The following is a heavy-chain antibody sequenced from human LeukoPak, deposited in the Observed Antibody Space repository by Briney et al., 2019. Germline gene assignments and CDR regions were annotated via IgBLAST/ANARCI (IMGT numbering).Heavy chain of an antibody. J-gene: IGHJ5*02. V-gene: IGHV4-34*12. CDR1: DGSFSAYY. D-gene: IGHD1-26*01. CDR3: ARFSGRNWFDP. Sequence: PSETLSLTCGVYDGSFSAYYWSWIRQPPGKGLEWIGEIILSGSTTYNPSLKSRVTISVDTSKNQFSLKLSSVTAADTAVYYCARFSGRNWFDPWGQGTLVTVSS. CDR2: IILSGST.